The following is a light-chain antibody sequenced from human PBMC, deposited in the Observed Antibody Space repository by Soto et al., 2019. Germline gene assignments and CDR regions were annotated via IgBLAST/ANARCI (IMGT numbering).Light chain of an antibody. CDR3: CSSAPESTYV. CDR2: EVS. J-gene: IGLJ1*01. V-gene: IGLV2-18*02. CDR1: STDFVGYNR. Sequence: QSALTQPPSVSGSPGQSVTISCTGTSTDFVGYNRVSWYQQPPGTAPKLMIYEVSKRPSGVPDRFSGSKSGNTASLTISGLQAADEADYFCCSSAPESTYVFGTGTKVTV.